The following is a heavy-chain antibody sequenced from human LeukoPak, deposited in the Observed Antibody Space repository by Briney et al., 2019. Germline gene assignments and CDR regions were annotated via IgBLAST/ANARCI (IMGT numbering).Heavy chain of an antibody. V-gene: IGHV3-53*01. CDR3: ARSFSGYRDY. CDR1: GFTVSSNY. CDR2: IYSGGST. D-gene: IGHD3-22*01. J-gene: IGHJ4*02. Sequence: GGSLRLSCAASGFTVSSNYMSWVRQAPGKGLEWVSVIYSGGSTYYADSVKGRFTISRDNAKNTVYLQMNSLRVEDTGVYYCARSFSGYRDYWGQGTQVSVSS.